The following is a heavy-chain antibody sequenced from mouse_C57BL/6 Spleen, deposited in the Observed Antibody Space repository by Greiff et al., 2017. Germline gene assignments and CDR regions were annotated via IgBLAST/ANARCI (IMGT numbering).Heavy chain of an antibody. CDR1: GYTFTDYN. CDR3: ARWGITTVVAWDYAMDY. D-gene: IGHD1-1*01. CDR2: INPNNGGT. V-gene: IGHV1-22*01. Sequence: VQLQQSGPELVKPGASVKMSCKASGYTFTDYNMHWVKQSHGKSLEWIGYINPNNGGTSYNQKFKGKATLTVNKSSSTAYMELRSLTSEDSAVYYCARWGITTVVAWDYAMDYWGQGTSVTVSS. J-gene: IGHJ4*01.